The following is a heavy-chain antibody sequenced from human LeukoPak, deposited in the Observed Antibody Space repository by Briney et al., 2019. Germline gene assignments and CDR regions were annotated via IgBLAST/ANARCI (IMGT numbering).Heavy chain of an antibody. D-gene: IGHD6-19*01. CDR3: ANAAGTWLAHPDH. CDR1: GFTFSSYG. Sequence: GGSLRLSCAASGFTFSSYGMHWVRQAPGKGLEWVAVISYDGSNKYYADSVKGRFTISRDNSKNTLYLQMNSLRAEDTAVYYCANAAGTWLAHPDHWGQGTLVIVSS. CDR2: ISYDGSNK. J-gene: IGHJ4*02. V-gene: IGHV3-30*18.